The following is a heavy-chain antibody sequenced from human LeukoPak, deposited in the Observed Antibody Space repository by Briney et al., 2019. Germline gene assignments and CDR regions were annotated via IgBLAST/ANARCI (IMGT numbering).Heavy chain of an antibody. D-gene: IGHD2-2*01. Sequence: GGSLRLSCAASGFTFSSDWIHWVRQAPGKGPVWVSRIKPDGSQTGYADSVRGRFTISRDNAKSTLFLQMISLRVEDTAIYYCARESAPAGLGEWGQGTLVTVST. CDR3: ARESAPAGLGE. CDR2: IKPDGSQT. J-gene: IGHJ4*02. CDR1: GFTFSSDW. V-gene: IGHV3-74*01.